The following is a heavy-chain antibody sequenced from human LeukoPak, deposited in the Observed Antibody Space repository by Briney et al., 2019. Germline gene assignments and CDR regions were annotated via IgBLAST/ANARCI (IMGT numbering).Heavy chain of an antibody. CDR3: VREQFSHTSNYFDN. Sequence: GGSLRLSCAASGFMFDDYAMHWLRQVPGRGLEWVSLISGDGVSSFYADSVKRRFTISRDNNNSSLSLQMRRLTTEDTAFYYCVREQFSHTSNYFDNWGQGILVTVSS. D-gene: IGHD5-24*01. CDR2: ISGDGVSS. J-gene: IGHJ4*02. CDR1: GFMFDDYA. V-gene: IGHV3-43*02.